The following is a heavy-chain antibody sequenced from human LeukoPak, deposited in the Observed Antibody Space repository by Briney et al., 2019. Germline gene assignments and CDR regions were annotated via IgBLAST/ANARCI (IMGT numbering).Heavy chain of an antibody. J-gene: IGHJ6*02. CDR3: TRGGESSSWSGMDV. Sequence: PGGSLRLACAASGFTVSSNYMSWVRQAPGKGLEGVSVIYSGGSTYYADSVKGRFTISRDNSKNTLYLQMNSLRAEDTAVYYCTRGGESSSWSGMDVWGQGTTVTVSS. D-gene: IGHD6-13*01. CDR1: GFTVSSNY. V-gene: IGHV3-53*01. CDR2: IYSGGST.